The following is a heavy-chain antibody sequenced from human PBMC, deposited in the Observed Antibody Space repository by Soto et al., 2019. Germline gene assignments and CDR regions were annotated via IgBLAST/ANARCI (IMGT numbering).Heavy chain of an antibody. CDR1: GGTFSSYA. V-gene: IGHV1-69*06. D-gene: IGHD3-22*01. CDR3: ARPGYYDSSGYYYGGVWFDP. Sequence: QVQLVQSGAEVKKPGSSVKVSCKASGGTFSSYAISWVRQAPGQGLEWMGGIIPIFGTANYAQKFQGRVTITADKSTSTAYMELSSLRSEDTAVYYCARPGYYDSSGYYYGGVWFDPWGQGTLVTVSS. CDR2: IIPIFGTA. J-gene: IGHJ5*02.